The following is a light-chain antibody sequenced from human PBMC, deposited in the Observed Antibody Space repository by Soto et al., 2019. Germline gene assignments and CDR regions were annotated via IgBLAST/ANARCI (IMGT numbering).Light chain of an antibody. Sequence: AIQLTQSPSSLSASVGDRVTITCRASQGISRALAWYQQKPGKAPKLLIYDASDLESGVPSRFSGSASGTYFTLTISSLQPEDFATYYCQQFNSYPRTFGPGTKVDIK. CDR3: QQFNSYPRT. CDR2: DAS. CDR1: QGISRA. J-gene: IGKJ3*01. V-gene: IGKV1-13*02.